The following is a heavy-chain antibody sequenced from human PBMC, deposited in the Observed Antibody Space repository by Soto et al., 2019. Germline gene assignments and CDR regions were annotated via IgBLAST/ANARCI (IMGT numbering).Heavy chain of an antibody. CDR3: ARWGIWFEGYYYYGMDV. V-gene: IGHV1-18*01. D-gene: IGHD3-10*01. CDR2: ISAYNGNT. J-gene: IGHJ6*02. CDR1: GYTFTSYC. Sequence: ASVNVSCKSSGYTFTSYCMSWVRQAPGQGLEWMGWISAYNGNTNYAQKLQGRVTMTTDTSTSTAYMELRSLRSDDTAVYYCARWGIWFEGYYYYGMDVWGQGTTVTVSS.